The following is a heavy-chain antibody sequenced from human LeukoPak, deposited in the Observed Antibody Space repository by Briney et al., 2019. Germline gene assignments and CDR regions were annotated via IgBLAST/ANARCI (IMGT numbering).Heavy chain of an antibody. V-gene: IGHV3-11*01. Sequence: LSLTCSVSGGSISSGTYYWSWIRQAPGRGLEWVSYISSSGSTIYYAASVKGRFTISRDNANTSLYLQMNSLRAEDTAVYYCARDFGGVIAVAASFDYWGQGTLVTVSS. CDR3: ARDFGGVIAVAASFDY. CDR1: GGSISSGTYY. CDR2: ISSSGSTI. D-gene: IGHD6-19*01. J-gene: IGHJ4*02.